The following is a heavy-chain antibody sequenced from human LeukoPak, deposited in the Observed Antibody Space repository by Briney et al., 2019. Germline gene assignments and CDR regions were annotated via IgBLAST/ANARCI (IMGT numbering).Heavy chain of an antibody. V-gene: IGHV4-59*01. CDR3: ARDTPQVGSSGWSRTIDY. J-gene: IGHJ4*02. CDR1: GGSISSYY. CDR2: ICYSGST. D-gene: IGHD6-19*01. Sequence: SETLSLTCTVSGGSISSYYWSWIRQPPGKGLEWIGYICYSGSTNYNPSLKSRVTISVDTSKNQFSLKLSSVTAADTAVYYCARDTPQVGSSGWSRTIDYWGQGTLVTVSS.